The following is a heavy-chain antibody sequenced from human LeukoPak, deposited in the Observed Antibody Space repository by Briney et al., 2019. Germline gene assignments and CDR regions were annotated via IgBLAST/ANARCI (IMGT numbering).Heavy chain of an antibody. V-gene: IGHV3-48*03. D-gene: IGHD2-15*01. CDR3: ARGGDIVVVVAAPAGSWFDP. J-gene: IGHJ5*02. Sequence: GGSLRLSCAASGFTFSSYEMNWVRQAPGKGLEWVSYISSNGSTIYYADSVKGRFTISRDNAKNSLYLQMNSLRAEDTAVYYCARGGDIVVVVAAPAGSWFDPWGQGTLVTVSS. CDR1: GFTFSSYE. CDR2: ISSNGSTI.